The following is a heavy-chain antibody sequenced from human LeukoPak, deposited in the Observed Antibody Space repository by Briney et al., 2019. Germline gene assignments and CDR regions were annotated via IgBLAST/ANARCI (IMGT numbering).Heavy chain of an antibody. D-gene: IGHD3-16*01. CDR1: GYTLTELA. Sequence: ASVKVSCKVSGYTLTELAMHWVRQAPGKGLEWMGGFDPEDGETIYAQKFQGRVTMTEDTSTDTAYMELRSLRSDDTAVYYCARDGHGGNWFDHWGQGTLVTVSS. V-gene: IGHV1-24*01. J-gene: IGHJ5*02. CDR2: FDPEDGET. CDR3: ARDGHGGNWFDH.